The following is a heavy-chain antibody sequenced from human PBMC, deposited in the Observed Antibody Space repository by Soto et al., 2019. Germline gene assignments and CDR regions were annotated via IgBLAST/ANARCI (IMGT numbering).Heavy chain of an antibody. CDR2: INPNSGGT. CDR1: GYTFTGYY. D-gene: IGHD3-16*01. CDR3: ARDQRQLFSVWERIDI. V-gene: IGHV1-2*02. Sequence: ASVKVSCKASGYTFTGYYMHWVRQAPGQGLEWMGWINPNSGGTNYAQKFQGRVTMTRDTSISTAYMELSRLRSDDTAVYYCARDQRQLFSVWERIDIWGQGTMVTVSS. J-gene: IGHJ3*02.